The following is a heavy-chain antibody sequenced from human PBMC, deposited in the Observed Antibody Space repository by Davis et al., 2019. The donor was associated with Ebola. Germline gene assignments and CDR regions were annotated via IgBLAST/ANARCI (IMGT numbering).Heavy chain of an antibody. CDR2: IYYSGST. D-gene: IGHD4-17*01. Sequence: SETLSLTCTVSGGSISSYYWSWIRQPPGKGLEWIGYIYYSGSTNYNPSLKSRVTISVDTSKNQFSLKLSSVTAADTAVYYCAREGTTVTSGWFDPWGQRTLVTVSS. J-gene: IGHJ5*02. CDR1: GGSISSYY. V-gene: IGHV4-59*01. CDR3: AREGTTVTSGWFDP.